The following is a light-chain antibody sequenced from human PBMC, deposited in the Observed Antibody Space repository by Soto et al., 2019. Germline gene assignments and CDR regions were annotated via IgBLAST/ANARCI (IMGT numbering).Light chain of an antibody. V-gene: IGKV1-5*01. CDR3: QQYKIRST. J-gene: IGKJ1*01. CDR1: ERVAKW. Sequence: DIQMTQSPSSLSASVVDTVTITCRDSERVAKWLAWYHQKPGNAPKVLIYDVSKLGSGVQSRFSGSGSETEFTLSITGLQPEDSATYFCQQYKIRSTFGQGTKVEF. CDR2: DVS.